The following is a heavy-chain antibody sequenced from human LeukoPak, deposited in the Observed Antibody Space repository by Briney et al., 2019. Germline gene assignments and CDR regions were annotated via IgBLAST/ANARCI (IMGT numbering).Heavy chain of an antibody. D-gene: IGHD1-26*01. CDR3: ARGWELHGNAFDI. CDR1: GGSFSGYY. Sequence: SETLSLTCAVYGGSFSGYYWGWIRQPPGKGLEWIGEINHSGSTNYNPSLKSRVTISVDTSKNQFSLKLSSVTAADTAVYYCARGWELHGNAFDIWGQGTMVTVSS. V-gene: IGHV4-34*01. CDR2: INHSGST. J-gene: IGHJ3*02.